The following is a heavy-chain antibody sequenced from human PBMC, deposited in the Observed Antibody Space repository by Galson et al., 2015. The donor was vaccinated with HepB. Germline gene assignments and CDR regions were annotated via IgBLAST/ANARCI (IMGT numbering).Heavy chain of an antibody. CDR3: AIVATPYFDY. Sequence: SLRLSCAASEFTFSSYSMNWVRQAPGKGLEWVSYISGSSSNINYADSVKGRFTISRDNAKDSLYLQMNSLRDEDTAVYYCAIVATPYFDYWGQGTLVTVSS. CDR1: EFTFSSYS. CDR2: ISGSSSNI. V-gene: IGHV3-48*02. J-gene: IGHJ4*02. D-gene: IGHD5-12*01.